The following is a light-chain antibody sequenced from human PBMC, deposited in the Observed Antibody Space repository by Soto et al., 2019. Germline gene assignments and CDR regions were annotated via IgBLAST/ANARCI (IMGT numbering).Light chain of an antibody. V-gene: IGKV1-39*01. CDR1: QSISSY. CDR2: AAS. J-gene: IGKJ5*01. CDR3: QQSYSTPPT. Sequence: DIPITQSPSSLSASVGDRVTITCRASQSISSYLNWYQQKPGKAPKLLIYAASSLQSGVPSRFSGSGSGTDFTLTISSLQPEDFATYYCQQSYSTPPTFGQGTRLEIK.